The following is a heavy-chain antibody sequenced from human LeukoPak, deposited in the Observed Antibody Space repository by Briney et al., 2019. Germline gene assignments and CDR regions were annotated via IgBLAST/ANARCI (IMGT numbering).Heavy chain of an antibody. CDR2: ISAYNGNT. CDR1: GYTYTSYG. CDR3: ARDGFGYCTNGVCYTWFDP. J-gene: IGHJ5*02. Sequence: ASVKVSCKASGYTYTSYGISWVRQAPGQGLEWMGWISAYNGNTNYAQKLQGRVTMTTDTSTSTAYMELRSLRSDDTAVYYCARDGFGYCTNGVCYTWFDPWGQGTLVTVSS. D-gene: IGHD2-8*01. V-gene: IGHV1-18*01.